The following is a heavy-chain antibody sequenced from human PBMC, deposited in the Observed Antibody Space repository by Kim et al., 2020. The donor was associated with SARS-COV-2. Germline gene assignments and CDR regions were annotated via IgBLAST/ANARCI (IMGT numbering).Heavy chain of an antibody. V-gene: IGHV3-33*01. Sequence: GGSLRLSCAASGFTFSSYGMHWVRQAPGKGLEWVAVIWYDGSNKYYADSVKGRFTISRDNSKNTLYLQMNSLRAEDTAVYYCARDLAVPAAALDYWGQGTLVTVSS. CDR2: IWYDGSNK. J-gene: IGHJ4*02. CDR3: ARDLAVPAAALDY. D-gene: IGHD2-2*01. CDR1: GFTFSSYG.